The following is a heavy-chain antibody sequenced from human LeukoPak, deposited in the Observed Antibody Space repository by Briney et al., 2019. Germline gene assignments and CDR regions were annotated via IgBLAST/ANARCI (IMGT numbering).Heavy chain of an antibody. CDR3: ARDPYSSTWSYGMDV. V-gene: IGHV3-53*01. D-gene: IGHD6-6*01. CDR2: IYSGGST. CDR1: GFTVTNND. J-gene: IGHJ6*02. Sequence: GGSLRLSCAASGFTVTNNDMNWVRQAPGKGLEWVSVIYSGGSTYFADSVKGRFTISRDNAKNSLFLQMNTLRAEDTAVYYCARDPYSSTWSYGMDVWGQGTTVTVSS.